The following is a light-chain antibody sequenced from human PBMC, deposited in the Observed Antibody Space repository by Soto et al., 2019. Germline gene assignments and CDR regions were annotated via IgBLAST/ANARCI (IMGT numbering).Light chain of an antibody. CDR2: EVN. V-gene: IGLV2-14*01. CDR3: SAYTSGIQF. Sequence: QRALTQPSSVSGSPGQPITISCTGTISDSTYYYFVSWYQQHPGKAPKLLIYEVNNRPSGVSHRFSGSKSGNMASLTISGLQAEDEADYYCSAYTSGIQFFGTGTKVNV. J-gene: IGLJ1*01. CDR1: ISDSTYYYF.